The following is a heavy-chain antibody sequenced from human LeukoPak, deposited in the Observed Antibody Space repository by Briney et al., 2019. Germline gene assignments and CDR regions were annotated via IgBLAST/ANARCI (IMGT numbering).Heavy chain of an antibody. CDR1: GFTFTDYA. D-gene: IGHD3-9*01. CDR2: ISSNGNTK. V-gene: IGHV3-30*04. Sequence: GTSLRLSCTTSGFTFTDYAFNWVRQTPGKGMEWVAIISSNGNTKSYADSLKGRFTISRDNFRASVFLEVSTLRPEDSGLYYCVRDLTSGARFDFWGQGILVTVSA. J-gene: IGHJ4*02. CDR3: VRDLTSGARFDF.